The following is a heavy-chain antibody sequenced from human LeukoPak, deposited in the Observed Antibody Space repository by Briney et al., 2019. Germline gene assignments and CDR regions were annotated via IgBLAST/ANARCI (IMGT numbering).Heavy chain of an antibody. J-gene: IGHJ4*02. CDR3: SWGATTFDY. D-gene: IGHD1-26*01. Sequence: PGGSLRLSCAASGFPLSDYWMSWVRQAPGKGLEWVANIKQDGGEIYYVDSVKGRFTISRDNSKNTLYLQMNSLRAEDTAVYYCSWGATTFDYWGQGTLVTVSS. V-gene: IGHV3-7*03. CDR2: IKQDGGEI. CDR1: GFPLSDYW.